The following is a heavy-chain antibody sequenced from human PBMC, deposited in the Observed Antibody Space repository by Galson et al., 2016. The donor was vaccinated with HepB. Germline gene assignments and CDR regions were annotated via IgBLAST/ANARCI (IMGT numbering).Heavy chain of an antibody. CDR1: GYTFTRDY. CDR2: INPSGGST. CDR3: VRLLDTSAYSRWFDP. Sequence: SVKVSGKASGYTFTRDYIHWVRQDPGQGLEWMGIINPSGGSTSYAQKFQGRVTMTRDTSTRTVYMELSSMRSEDTAVYYCVRLLDTSAYSRWFDPWGQGTLVTVSS. V-gene: IGHV1-46*01. D-gene: IGHD3-22*01. J-gene: IGHJ5*02.